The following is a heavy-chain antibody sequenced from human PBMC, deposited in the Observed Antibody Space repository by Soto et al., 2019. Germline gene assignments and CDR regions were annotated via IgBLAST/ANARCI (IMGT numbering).Heavy chain of an antibody. CDR2: ISESSSYI. Sequence: GGSLRLSCAASGFTFSSYSMSWVRQAPGKGLEWVSSISESSSYIYHADSVKGRFTVSRDNSNNTLFLQMNNLRAEDTAVYYCARLYSSSWPNGDYWGQGTLVTVSS. CDR3: ARLYSSSWPNGDY. CDR1: GFTFSSYS. J-gene: IGHJ4*02. V-gene: IGHV3-21*04. D-gene: IGHD6-13*01.